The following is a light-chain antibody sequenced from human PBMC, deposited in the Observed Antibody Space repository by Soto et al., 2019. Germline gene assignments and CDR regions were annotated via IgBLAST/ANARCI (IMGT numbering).Light chain of an antibody. CDR3: CSYTVSGTYV. CDR2: AVS. CDR1: SSDVGGYNY. J-gene: IGLJ1*01. Sequence: QSVRTQPASVSGSPGQSITISCTGTSSDVGGYNYVSWYQQHPGKAPKLMIYAVSNRPSGVSNRFSGSKSGNTATLTISGLQAEDEADYYCCSYTVSGTYVFGTGTRSPS. V-gene: IGLV2-14*01.